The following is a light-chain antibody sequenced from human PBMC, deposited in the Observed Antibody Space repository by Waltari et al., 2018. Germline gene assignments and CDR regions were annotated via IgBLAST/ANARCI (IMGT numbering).Light chain of an antibody. J-gene: IGKJ4*01. CDR2: GAS. CDR3: QQYNKWPLT. CDR1: QSLGTN. V-gene: IGKV3-15*01. Sequence: ETVMTQSPATLSVSPGGRATLSCRASQSLGTNLAWYQQKPGQAPRLLIYGASTRATGIPVRFSGSGSGTEFTLTISSLQSEDFAVYYCQQYNKWPLTFGGGTKVGIK.